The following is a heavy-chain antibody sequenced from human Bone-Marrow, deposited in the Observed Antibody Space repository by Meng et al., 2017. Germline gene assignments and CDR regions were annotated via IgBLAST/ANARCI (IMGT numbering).Heavy chain of an antibody. J-gene: IGHJ4*02. Sequence: QGQLGQSGAEGKNPGASVKVSCKPSGYTFTAYWLHWVRQAPGQGLDWMGRIDPRSGDTQYAQKFQGRVTMTRDTSISTTYMELSRLRSDDTAVYYCVRDEDISAAGKLFGDYWGQGTLVTVSS. CDR2: IDPRSGDT. CDR3: VRDEDISAAGKLFGDY. D-gene: IGHD6-13*01. CDR1: GYTFTAYW. V-gene: IGHV1-2*06.